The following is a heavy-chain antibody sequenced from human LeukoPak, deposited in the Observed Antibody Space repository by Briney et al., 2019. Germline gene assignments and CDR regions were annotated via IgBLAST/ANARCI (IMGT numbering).Heavy chain of an antibody. Sequence: PGGSLRLSCAASGFTFSSYEMNWVRQAPGKGLEWVSYISSSGSTIYYADSVKGRFTISRDNARNSLYLQMNSLRVEDTAVYYCARPSSSGWSWVYANWGQGTLDTVSS. D-gene: IGHD6-19*01. CDR1: GFTFSSYE. CDR3: ARPSSSGWSWVYAN. V-gene: IGHV3-48*03. J-gene: IGHJ4*02. CDR2: ISSSGSTI.